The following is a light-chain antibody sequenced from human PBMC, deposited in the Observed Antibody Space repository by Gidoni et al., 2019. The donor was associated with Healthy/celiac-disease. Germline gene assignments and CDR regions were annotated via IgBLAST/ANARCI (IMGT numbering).Light chain of an antibody. CDR3: QQRSNWPLIT. V-gene: IGKV3-11*01. CDR1: QSVSSY. J-gene: IGKJ5*01. CDR2: DAS. Sequence: ELVLTQSPATLSLSPGERATLSCRASQSVSSYLAWYQQKPGQAPRLLIYDASNRATGIPARFSGSGSGTDFTLTISSLEPEDFAVYYCQQRSNWPLITFGQXTRLEIK.